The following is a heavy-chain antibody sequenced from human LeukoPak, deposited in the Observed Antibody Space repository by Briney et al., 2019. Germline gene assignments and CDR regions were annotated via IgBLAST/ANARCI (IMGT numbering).Heavy chain of an antibody. Sequence: PGTSLRLSCAASGFTFSTYGMHWVRQAPGKGLECVAGIWEDGSNIYYADSVKGRFIISRDNSKNTLYLQMNSLRAEDTAVYYCARAGYNSGWYVYWGQGTLVTVSS. CDR1: GFTFSTYG. J-gene: IGHJ4*02. CDR2: IWEDGSNI. V-gene: IGHV3-33*01. D-gene: IGHD6-19*01. CDR3: ARAGYNSGWYVY.